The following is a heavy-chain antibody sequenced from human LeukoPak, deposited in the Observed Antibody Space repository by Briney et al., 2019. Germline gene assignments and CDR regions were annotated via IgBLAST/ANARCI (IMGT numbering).Heavy chain of an antibody. D-gene: IGHD2-8*01. CDR2: IYYSGRT. V-gene: IGHV4-61*01. J-gene: IGHJ4*02. CDR1: GGSISSGSYY. CDR3: ARTGSYDTNGLDS. Sequence: ASETLSLTCTVSGGSISSGSYYWSWIRQPPGKGLEWIGFIYYSGRTNYNPSLKSRVTILVDTSKNQFSLRLSSVTAADTAVYYCARTGSYDTNGLDSWGQGTLVIVSS.